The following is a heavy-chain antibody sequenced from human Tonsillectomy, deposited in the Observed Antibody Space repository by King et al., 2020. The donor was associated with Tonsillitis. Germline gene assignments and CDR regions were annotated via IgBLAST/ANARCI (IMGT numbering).Heavy chain of an antibody. CDR1: GGTFSNYA. J-gene: IGHJ4*02. Sequence: QLVQSGAEVKKPGSSVKVSCKASGGTFSNYAINWVRQAPGQGLEWMGRIIPILGIANYAQKFQGRVTITADKSTSTAYMELSSLRSEDTAVYYCAREGPGIAAAGTFDYWGQGTLGTVSS. D-gene: IGHD6-13*01. CDR3: AREGPGIAAAGTFDY. V-gene: IGHV1-69*04. CDR2: IIPILGIA.